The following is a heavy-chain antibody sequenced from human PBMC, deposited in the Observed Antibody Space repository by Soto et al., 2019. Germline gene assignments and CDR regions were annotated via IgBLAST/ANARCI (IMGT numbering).Heavy chain of an antibody. V-gene: IGHV4-61*01. CDR2: VYYSGTT. D-gene: IGHD4-17*01. CDR1: GGSVSNKTDY. J-gene: IGHJ4*02. CDR3: ATTTAVPNTLRSRYFFDY. Sequence: SETLSLTCSVAGGSVSNKTDYWRWIRQPPGKRLEWIGYVYYSGTTNYNPSLKSRFTISVDLSKNQFSLRLSSVTTADTALYYCATTTAVPNTLRSRYFFDYWGQGTLVTVSS.